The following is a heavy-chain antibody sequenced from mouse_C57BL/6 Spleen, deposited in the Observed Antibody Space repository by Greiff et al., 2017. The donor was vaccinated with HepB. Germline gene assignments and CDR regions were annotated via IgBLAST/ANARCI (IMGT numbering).Heavy chain of an antibody. CDR2: IRLKSDNYAT. Sequence: EVKLMESGGGLVQPGGSMKLSCVASGFTFSNYWMNWVRQSPEKGLEWVAQIRLKSDNYATHYAESVKGRFTISRDDSKSSVYLQMNNLRAEDTGIYYCTGGIYYDYEAWFAYWGQGTLVTVSA. CDR3: TGGIYYDYEAWFAY. CDR1: GFTFSNYW. D-gene: IGHD2-4*01. J-gene: IGHJ3*01. V-gene: IGHV6-3*01.